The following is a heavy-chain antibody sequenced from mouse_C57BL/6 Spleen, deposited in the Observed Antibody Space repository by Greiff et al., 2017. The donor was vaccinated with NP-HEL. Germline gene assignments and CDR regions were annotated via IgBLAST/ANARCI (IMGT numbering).Heavy chain of an antibody. J-gene: IGHJ1*03. V-gene: IGHV1-22*01. CDR3: ARGYYGSRDWYFDV. CDR2: INPNNGGT. CDR1: GYTFTDYH. D-gene: IGHD1-1*01. Sequence: EVQLQQSGPELVKPGASVKMSCKASGYTFTDYHMHWVKQSHGKSLEWIGYINPNNGGTSYNQKFKGKATLTVNKSSSTAYMELRSLTSEDSAGYYWARGYYGSRDWYFDVWGTGTTVTVSS.